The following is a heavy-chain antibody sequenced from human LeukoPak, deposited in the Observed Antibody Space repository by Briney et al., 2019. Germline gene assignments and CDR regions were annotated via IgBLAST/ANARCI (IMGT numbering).Heavy chain of an antibody. Sequence: PGRSLRLSCAASGFTFDDYAMHWVRQAPGKGLEWVSGISWNSGSIGYADSVKGRFTISRDNAKNSLYLQMNSLRAEDTALYYCAKDLGWYYVFDYWGQGTLVTVSS. D-gene: IGHD6-19*01. CDR3: AKDLGWYYVFDY. CDR2: ISWNSGSI. J-gene: IGHJ4*02. CDR1: GFTFDDYA. V-gene: IGHV3-9*01.